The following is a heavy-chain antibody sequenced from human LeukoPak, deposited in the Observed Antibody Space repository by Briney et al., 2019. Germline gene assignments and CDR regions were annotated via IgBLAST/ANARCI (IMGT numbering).Heavy chain of an antibody. D-gene: IGHD3-22*01. J-gene: IGHJ4*02. V-gene: IGHV3-15*01. Sequence: VASGKSLSIGGMSSIHQDPGKGLEWVGRIKSKTDGGTTDYAAPVKGRFTISRDDSKNTLYLQMNSLKTEDTAVYYCTTTYYYDSSGYYDSIPFNYWGQGTLVIVSS. CDR3: TTTYYYDSSGYYDSIPFNY. CDR2: IKSKTDGGTT. CDR1: GKSLSIGG.